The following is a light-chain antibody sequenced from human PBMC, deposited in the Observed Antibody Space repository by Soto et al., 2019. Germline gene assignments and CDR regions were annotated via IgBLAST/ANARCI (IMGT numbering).Light chain of an antibody. Sequence: EVVMTQSPATLSVSPGARATLSCRASETVATNLAWYQQKPGQAPRLLISGASTRAAGISDRFRGSVSGTEFTLPIRSLRSEDSATYYGQQYFEWPPMTFGQGTKVDIK. CDR3: QQYFEWPPMT. CDR2: GAS. CDR1: ETVATN. J-gene: IGKJ1*01. V-gene: IGKV3-15*01.